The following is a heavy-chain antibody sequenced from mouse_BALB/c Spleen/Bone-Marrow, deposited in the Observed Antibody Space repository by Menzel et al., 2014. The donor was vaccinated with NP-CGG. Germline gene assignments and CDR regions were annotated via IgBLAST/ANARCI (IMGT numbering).Heavy chain of an antibody. Sequence: EVQLQQSGPELVKPGASMKISCKASGYSYTGYTMNWVKQSPGKNLEWIGLINPYNGGTSYNQKFKGKATLTVDKSSRTAYMEFLSLTSEDSAVYYCASYYGSSWYCDVWGAGTTVTVSS. J-gene: IGHJ1*02. CDR3: ASYYGSSWYCDV. CDR2: INPYNGGT. V-gene: IGHV1-18*01. D-gene: IGHD1-1*01. CDR1: GYSYTGYT.